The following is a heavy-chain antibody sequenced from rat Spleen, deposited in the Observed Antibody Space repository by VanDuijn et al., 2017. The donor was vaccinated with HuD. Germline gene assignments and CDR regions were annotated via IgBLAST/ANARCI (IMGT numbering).Heavy chain of an antibody. V-gene: IGHV5-25*01. CDR2: ISTGGGNT. CDR3: VRVESLGWEPNWFAY. D-gene: IGHD5-1*01. Sequence: EVQLVESDGGLVQPGRSLKLSCAASGFTFSDYYMAWVRQAPTRGLEWVASISTGGGNTYYRDSVKGRFTISRDNAKSPLYLQMDSLRSEDTATYYCVRVESLGWEPNWFAYWGQGTLVTVSS. CDR1: GFTFSDYY. J-gene: IGHJ3*01.